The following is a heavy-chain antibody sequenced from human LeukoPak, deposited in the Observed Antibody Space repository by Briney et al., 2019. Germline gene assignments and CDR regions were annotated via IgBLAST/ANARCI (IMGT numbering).Heavy chain of an antibody. CDR2: IYYSGST. D-gene: IGHD4-11*01. CDR3: ARGYSNHAFDI. Sequence: SETLSLTCTVSGGSISSYYWSWIRQPPGKGLKWIGYIYYSGSTNYNPSLKSRVTISVDTSKNQFSLKLSSVTAADTAVYYCARGYSNHAFDIWGQGTMVTVSS. V-gene: IGHV4-59*01. J-gene: IGHJ3*02. CDR1: GGSISSYY.